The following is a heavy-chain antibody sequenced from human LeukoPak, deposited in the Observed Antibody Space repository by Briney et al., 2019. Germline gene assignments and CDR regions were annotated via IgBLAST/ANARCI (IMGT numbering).Heavy chain of an antibody. Sequence: GGSLRLSCAASGFTFSTYGMHWVRQAPGKGLEWVAFIRYGGTNKYYADSVKGRFTISRDNSKNTLYLQMNSLRAEDTAVYYCAKDGGYSSSWHYYYYMDVWGKGTTVTVSS. J-gene: IGHJ6*03. CDR3: AKDGGYSSSWHYYYYMDV. CDR2: IRYGGTNK. D-gene: IGHD6-13*01. CDR1: GFTFSTYG. V-gene: IGHV3-30*02.